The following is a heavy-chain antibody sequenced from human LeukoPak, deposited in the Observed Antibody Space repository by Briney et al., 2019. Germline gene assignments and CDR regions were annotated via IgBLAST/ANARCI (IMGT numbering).Heavy chain of an antibody. D-gene: IGHD5-24*01. Sequence: PGGSLRLSCAASGFTFSSYGMHWVRQAPGKGLEWVAFIRYDGSNKYYADSVKGRFTISRDNSKNTLYPQMNSLRAEDTAVYYCAKPRRVEMATNYLDYWGQGTLVTVSS. V-gene: IGHV3-30*02. CDR1: GFTFSSYG. J-gene: IGHJ4*02. CDR3: AKPRRVEMATNYLDY. CDR2: IRYDGSNK.